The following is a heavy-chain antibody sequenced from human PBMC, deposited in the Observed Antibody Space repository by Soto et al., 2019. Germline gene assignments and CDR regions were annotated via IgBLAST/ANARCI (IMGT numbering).Heavy chain of an antibody. D-gene: IGHD2-2*01. CDR3: ARDAGYCSSTSCQYYYYYYGMDV. CDR2: ISSSSSYI. V-gene: IGHV3-21*01. J-gene: IGHJ6*02. Sequence: GGSLRLSCAASGFTFSSYSMNWVRQAPGKGLEWVSSISSSSSYIYYADSVKGRFTISRDNAKNSLYLQMNSLRAEDTAVYYCARDAGYCSSTSCQYYYYYYGMDVWGQGTTVTVSS. CDR1: GFTFSSYS.